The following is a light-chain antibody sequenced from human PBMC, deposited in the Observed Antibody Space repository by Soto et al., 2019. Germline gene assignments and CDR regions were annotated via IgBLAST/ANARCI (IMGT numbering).Light chain of an antibody. V-gene: IGLV3-21*04. J-gene: IGLJ2*01. Sequence: SSELTQPPSVSVAPGKKASISCGGTNIGSKGVHWYQQKPGQAPVLVIYSDTDLPPVIPERFSGSNSANLATLTISRVEAGDEADYYCQVWDSGSAHVVFGGGTKLTVL. CDR2: SDT. CDR3: QVWDSGSAHVV. CDR1: NIGSKG.